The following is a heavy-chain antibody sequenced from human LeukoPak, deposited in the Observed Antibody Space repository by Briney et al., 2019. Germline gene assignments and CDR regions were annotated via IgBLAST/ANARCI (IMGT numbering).Heavy chain of an antibody. CDR1: GFTFSSYA. CDR3: ARDRGRYYDSRGFYWGYYFDS. J-gene: IGHJ4*02. V-gene: IGHV3-30-3*01. D-gene: IGHD3-22*01. CDR2: ISYDGSNK. Sequence: GGSLRLSCAASGFTFSSYAMHWVRQAPGKGLEWVAVISYDGSNKYYADSVKGRFTISRDNSKNTLYLQMSSVRVDDTAVYYCARDRGRYYDSRGFYWGYYFDSWGQGILVTVSA.